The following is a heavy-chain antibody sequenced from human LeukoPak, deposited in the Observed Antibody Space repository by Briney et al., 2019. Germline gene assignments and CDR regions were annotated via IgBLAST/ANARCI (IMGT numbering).Heavy chain of an antibody. CDR2: IDPSDSYT. V-gene: IGHV5-10-1*01. Sequence: AESLRISSKGSEYRFNSYLIICVRQMPGKGLEWMGRIDPSDSYTNYSPSFQGHVTISADKSISTVYLQWSSLKASDTAMYYCSRGGRSGYESNCFAHWGQGTLVTVSS. CDR3: SRGGRSGYESNCFAH. J-gene: IGHJ5*02. D-gene: IGHD5-12*01. CDR1: EYRFNSYL.